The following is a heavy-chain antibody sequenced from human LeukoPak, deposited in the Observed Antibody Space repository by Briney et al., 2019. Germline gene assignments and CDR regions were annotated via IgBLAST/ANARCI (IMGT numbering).Heavy chain of an antibody. CDR3: ARDSTSSTYYDFWSGYYNPSYYYYMDV. V-gene: IGHV1-18*01. Sequence: GASVKVSCKASGYTFTSYGISWVRQAPGQGLEWMGWISAYNGNTNYAQKLQGRVTMTTDTSTSIAYMELRSLRSDDTAVYYCARDSTSSTYYDFWSGYYNPSYYYYMDVWGKGTTVTVSS. D-gene: IGHD3-3*01. J-gene: IGHJ6*03. CDR1: GYTFTSYG. CDR2: ISAYNGNT.